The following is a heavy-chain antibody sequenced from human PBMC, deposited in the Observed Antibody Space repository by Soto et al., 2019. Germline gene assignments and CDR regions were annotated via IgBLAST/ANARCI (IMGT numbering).Heavy chain of an antibody. D-gene: IGHD6-19*01. CDR3: VRDTGSGLAVAVLIH. CDR2: ISWNGNGL. Sequence: GGSLRLSCTASGFTFDDYAMHWVRQVPGKGLEWVAGISWNGNGLGYAGSVKGRFTISRDNAKNSLNLQMSSLRVEDTALYYCVRDTGSGLAVAVLIHWGQGTPVTVYS. CDR1: GFTFDDYA. V-gene: IGHV3-9*01. J-gene: IGHJ4*02.